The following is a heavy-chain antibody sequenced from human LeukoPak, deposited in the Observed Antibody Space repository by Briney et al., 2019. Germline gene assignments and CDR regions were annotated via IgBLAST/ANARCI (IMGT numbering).Heavy chain of an antibody. D-gene: IGHD3-22*01. Sequence: KASETLSLTCAVCGGSFSGYYWSWIRQPPGKGLEWIGEINHSGSTNYNPSLKSRVTISIDTSKNQFSLKLSSVTAADTAVYYCARGWGPHYYDSSGYHGPEGIYFDSWGQGTLVTVSS. CDR3: ARGWGPHYYDSSGYHGPEGIYFDS. CDR2: INHSGST. CDR1: GGSFSGYY. V-gene: IGHV4-34*01. J-gene: IGHJ4*02.